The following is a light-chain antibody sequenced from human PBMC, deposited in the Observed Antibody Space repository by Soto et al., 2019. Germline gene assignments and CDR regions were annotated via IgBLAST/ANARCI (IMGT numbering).Light chain of an antibody. J-gene: IGKJ1*01. Sequence: DIQMTQSPSSLSASVGDRVTITCRASQSIITSLNWYQQKPGKAPKVLIYAASNLQSGVPSRFSGSGSGTDSTLTISSLHAEDFATYYCQQTYRSRWTFGQGTKLEIK. CDR3: QQTYRSRWT. V-gene: IGKV1-39*01. CDR1: QSIITS. CDR2: AAS.